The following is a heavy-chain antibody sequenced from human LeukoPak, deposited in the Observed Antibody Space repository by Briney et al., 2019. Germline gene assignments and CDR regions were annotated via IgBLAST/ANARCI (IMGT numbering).Heavy chain of an antibody. CDR1: GFTFSGHW. J-gene: IGHJ4*02. V-gene: IGHV3-7*01. D-gene: IGHD3-10*01. CDR3: ARGRLWFGDH. CDR2: INQDGSEK. Sequence: GGSLRLSCVASGFTFSGHWMSWFRQAPGKGLEWVANINQDGSEKYYVDSVKGRFTISRDNAKNSLYLQMNSLRAEDTAVYYCARGRLWFGDHWGQGTLVTVSS.